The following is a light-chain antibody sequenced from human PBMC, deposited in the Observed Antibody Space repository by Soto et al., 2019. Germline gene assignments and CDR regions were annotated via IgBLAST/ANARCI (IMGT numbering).Light chain of an antibody. V-gene: IGLV2-14*01. CDR3: CSYRSSSSTYV. J-gene: IGLJ1*01. Sequence: QSVLTQPASVSGSRGQSLTISCTGTSNDVGYYNYVSWYQLHPGKAPKLIIYEVSNRPSGISNRFSGSKSGNTASLTISGLQAEDEADYFCCSYRSSSSTYVFGTGTKVTVL. CDR2: EVS. CDR1: SNDVGYYNY.